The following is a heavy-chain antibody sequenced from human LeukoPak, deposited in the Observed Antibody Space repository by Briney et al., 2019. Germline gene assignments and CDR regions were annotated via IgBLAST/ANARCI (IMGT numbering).Heavy chain of an antibody. Sequence: SETLSLTCAVYGGSFSGYYCSWIRQPPGKGLEWIGEINHSGSTNYNPSLKSRVTISVDTSKNQFSLKLSSVTAADTAVYYCARVGYCSSISCYEDMDVWGKGTTVTVSS. V-gene: IGHV4-34*01. CDR2: INHSGST. D-gene: IGHD2-2*01. CDR3: ARVGYCSSISCYEDMDV. CDR1: GGSFSGYY. J-gene: IGHJ6*03.